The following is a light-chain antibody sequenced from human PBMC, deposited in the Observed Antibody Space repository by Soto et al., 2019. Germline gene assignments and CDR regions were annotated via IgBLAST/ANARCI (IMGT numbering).Light chain of an antibody. CDR2: GAS. Sequence: EIVLTQSPGTLSLSPGERATLSCRASQSVSSNYLAWYQQKHGQAPRLLIYGASTRATGIPDRFSGSGSGTDFTLTISRLEPEDFAVYYCQLYDNSLYTFGQGTNLDIK. CDR3: QLYDNSLYT. V-gene: IGKV3-20*01. CDR1: QSVSSNY. J-gene: IGKJ2*01.